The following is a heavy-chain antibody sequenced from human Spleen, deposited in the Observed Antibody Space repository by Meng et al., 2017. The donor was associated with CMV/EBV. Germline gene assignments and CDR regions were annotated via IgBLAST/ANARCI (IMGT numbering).Heavy chain of an antibody. J-gene: IGHJ4*02. CDR3: AKAFSASWYREYYDD. D-gene: IGHD6-13*01. Sequence: GESLKISCAASGFTFDDYGMSWVRQAPGRGLAWVSAITASGGSTYYADSVKGRFTVSRDNSKNTLYLQMSSLRAEDTALYYCAKAFSASWYREYYDDWGQGTLVTVSS. CDR1: GFTFDDYG. CDR2: ITASGGST. V-gene: IGHV3-23*01.